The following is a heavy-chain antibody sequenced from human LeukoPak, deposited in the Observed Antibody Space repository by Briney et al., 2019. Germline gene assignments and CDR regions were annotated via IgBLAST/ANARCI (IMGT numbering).Heavy chain of an antibody. J-gene: IGHJ6*03. CDR2: VYYSGST. CDR1: GGSISCSSYS. Sequence: SETLSLTCTVSGGSISCSSYSWGWIRQPPGKGLEWIGSVYYSGSTYYNPSLKSRVTISVDTSKNQFSLNRISVTAADTAYYMDVWGKGTTVTVSS. V-gene: IGHV4-39*07. CDR3: V.